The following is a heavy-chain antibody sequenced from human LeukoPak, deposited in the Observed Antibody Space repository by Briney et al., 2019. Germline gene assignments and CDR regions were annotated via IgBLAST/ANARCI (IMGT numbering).Heavy chain of an antibody. Sequence: GESLKISCKGSGYSFTSYWIGWVRQMPGKGLEWMGIIYPGDSDTRYSPSFQGQVTISADKSISTAYLQWSSLKASDTAMYYCAKGGYKPYHYYGMDVWGQGTTVTVSS. CDR2: IYPGDSDT. V-gene: IGHV5-51*01. CDR3: AKGGYKPYHYYGMDV. D-gene: IGHD5-24*01. CDR1: GYSFTSYW. J-gene: IGHJ6*02.